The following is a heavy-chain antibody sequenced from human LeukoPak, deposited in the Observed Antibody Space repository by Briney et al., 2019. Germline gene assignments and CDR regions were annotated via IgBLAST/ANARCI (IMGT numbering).Heavy chain of an antibody. V-gene: IGHV3-74*01. CDR1: GFTFSNYW. CDR3: VRGSNGWSGMDV. Sequence: PGGSLRLSCAVSGFTFSNYWMYWVRQGPGKGLVWVSRLNGDGDYTNYEDSVKGRFTISRDNAKNTLYLQMNSLRAEDTAVHYCVRGSNGWSGMDVWGQGTTVTVSS. J-gene: IGHJ6*02. CDR2: LNGDGDYT. D-gene: IGHD6-19*01.